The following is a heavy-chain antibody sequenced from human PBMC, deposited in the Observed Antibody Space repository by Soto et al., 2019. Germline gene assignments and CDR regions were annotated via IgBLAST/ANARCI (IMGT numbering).Heavy chain of an antibody. V-gene: IGHV3-66*01. D-gene: IGHD2-15*01. Sequence: EVQLVESGGGLVQPGGSLRLSCAASGLTVSSNYMSWVRQAPGKGLEWVSVIYSGGSTYYADSVKGRFTISRDNSKNTLYLQMNSLIAEDTAVYYCARDRSTNWFDPWGQGTLVTVSS. CDR1: GLTVSSNY. J-gene: IGHJ5*02. CDR3: ARDRSTNWFDP. CDR2: IYSGGST.